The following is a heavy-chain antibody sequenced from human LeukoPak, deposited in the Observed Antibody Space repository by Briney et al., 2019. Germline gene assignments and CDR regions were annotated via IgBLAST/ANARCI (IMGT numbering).Heavy chain of an antibody. V-gene: IGHV3-7*01. CDR2: IKQDGSEK. J-gene: IGHJ4*02. CDR1: GFTFSSYW. D-gene: IGHD5-18*01. CDR3: ARQMGGYSYPSKKYYFDY. Sequence: PGGSLRLSCAASGFTFSSYWMSWVRQAPGKGLEWVANIKQDGSEKYYVDSVKGRFTISRDNAKNSLYLQMNSLRAEDTAVYYCARQMGGYSYPSKKYYFDYWGQGTLVTVSS.